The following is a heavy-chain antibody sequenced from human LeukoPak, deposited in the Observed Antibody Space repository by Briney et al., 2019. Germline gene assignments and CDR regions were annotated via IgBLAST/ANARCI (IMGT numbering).Heavy chain of an antibody. Sequence: GGSLRLSCAASRFTFSSYAMSWVRQAPGKGLEWVSSISGSSDRTFYADSVKGRFTISRDNSKNTLFLQMNTLRAEDTAVYYCVGFDYWGQGALATVSS. J-gene: IGHJ4*02. CDR1: RFTFSSYA. V-gene: IGHV3-23*01. CDR2: ISGSSDRT. CDR3: VGFDY.